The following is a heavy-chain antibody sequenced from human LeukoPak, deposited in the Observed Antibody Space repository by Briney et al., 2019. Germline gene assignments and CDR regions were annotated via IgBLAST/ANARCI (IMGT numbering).Heavy chain of an antibody. CDR3: ARNLNGDSAGYYYYYMDV. CDR2: ISSSGSTI. D-gene: IGHD4-17*01. Sequence: PGGSLRLSCAASGFTFSSYAMSWVRQAPGKGLEWVSYISSSGSTIYYADSVKGRFTISRDNAKNSLYLQMNSLRAEDTAVYYCARNLNGDSAGYYYYYMDVWGKGTTVTVSS. V-gene: IGHV3-48*04. CDR1: GFTFSSYA. J-gene: IGHJ6*03.